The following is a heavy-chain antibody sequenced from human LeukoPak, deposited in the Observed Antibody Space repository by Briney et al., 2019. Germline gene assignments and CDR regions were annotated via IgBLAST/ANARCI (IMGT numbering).Heavy chain of an antibody. D-gene: IGHD5-12*01. CDR2: ISGDGGST. CDR1: GFTFDDYA. J-gene: IGHJ4*02. CDR3: AKDIWGGYSGYDSYYFGY. Sequence: GGSLRLSCAASGFTFDDYAMQWVRQAPGKGLEWVSLISGDGGSTYYADSVKGRFTISRDNSKNSLYLQMNSLRTEDTALYYCAKDIWGGYSGYDSYYFGYWGQGTLVTVSS. V-gene: IGHV3-43*02.